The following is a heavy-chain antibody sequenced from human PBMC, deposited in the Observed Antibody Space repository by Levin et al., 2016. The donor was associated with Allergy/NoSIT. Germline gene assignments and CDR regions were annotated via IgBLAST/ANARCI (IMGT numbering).Heavy chain of an antibody. CDR3: ARDRGRIPHRGSYYYGMDV. CDR1: GFTFSSYW. J-gene: IGHJ6*02. CDR2: IKQDGSEK. Sequence: GGSLRLSCAASGFTFSSYWMSWVRQAPGKGLEWVANIKQDGSEKYYVDSVKGRFTISRDNAKNSLYLQMNSLRAEDTAVYYCARDRGRIPHRGSYYYGMDVWGQGTTVTVSS. V-gene: IGHV3-7*01. D-gene: IGHD3-10*01.